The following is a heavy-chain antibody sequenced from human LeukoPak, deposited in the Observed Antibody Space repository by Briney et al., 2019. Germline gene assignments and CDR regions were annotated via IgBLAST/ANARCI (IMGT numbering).Heavy chain of an antibody. CDR1: GFSFSSHV. Sequence: GGSLRLSCAASGFSFSSHVMHWVRQAPGKGLEWVSGISGSGGDTYYADSVKGRFTISRDNSKNTLNLQMNSPRAEDTALYYCARDLHYYVAMDVWGQGTTVTVSS. CDR2: ISGSGGDT. J-gene: IGHJ6*02. D-gene: IGHD3-10*02. CDR3: ARDLHYYVAMDV. V-gene: IGHV3-23*01.